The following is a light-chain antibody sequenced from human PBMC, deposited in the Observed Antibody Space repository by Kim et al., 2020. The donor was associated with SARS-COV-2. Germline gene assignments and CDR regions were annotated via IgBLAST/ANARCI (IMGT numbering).Light chain of an antibody. CDR1: SGSIASSF. J-gene: IGLJ3*02. Sequence: NFMLTQPHSVSESPGQTITISCTRTSGSIASSFVQWYRQRPGSAPTTVIYENDQRPSGVPDRFSGSIDTSSNSAALSISGLKTEDESDYFCQSYDTDAHWVFGGGTQLTVL. V-gene: IGLV6-57*03. CDR2: END. CDR3: QSYDTDAHWV.